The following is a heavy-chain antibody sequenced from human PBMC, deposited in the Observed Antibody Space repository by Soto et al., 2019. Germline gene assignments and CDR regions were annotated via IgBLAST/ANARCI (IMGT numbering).Heavy chain of an antibody. CDR3: ARGSCGYSGYENYYYGMDV. Sequence: ASVKVSCKASGYTFTSYDINWVRQATGQGLEWMGWMNPNSGNTGYAQKFQGRVTMTRNTSISTAYMELSSLRSEDTPVYYCARGSCGYSGYENYYYGMDVWGQGTTVTVS. D-gene: IGHD5-12*01. V-gene: IGHV1-8*01. J-gene: IGHJ6*02. CDR1: GYTFTSYD. CDR2: MNPNSGNT.